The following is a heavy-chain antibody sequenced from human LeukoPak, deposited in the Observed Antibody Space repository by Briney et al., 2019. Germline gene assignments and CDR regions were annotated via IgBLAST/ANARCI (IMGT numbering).Heavy chain of an antibody. D-gene: IGHD3-10*01. V-gene: IGHV3-23*01. CDR3: AKDRGGLYYYGSGSYASGHYFDY. Sequence: GGSLRLSCAASGLTFSSYAMSWVRQAPGKGLEWVSAISGSGGSTYYADSVKGRFTISRDNSKNTLYLQMNSLRAEDTAVYYCAKDRGGLYYYGSGSYASGHYFDYWGQGTLVTVSS. CDR1: GLTFSSYA. CDR2: ISGSGGST. J-gene: IGHJ4*02.